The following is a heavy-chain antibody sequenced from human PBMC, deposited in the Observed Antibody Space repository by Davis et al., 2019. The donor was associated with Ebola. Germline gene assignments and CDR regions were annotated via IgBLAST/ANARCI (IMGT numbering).Heavy chain of an antibody. D-gene: IGHD4-17*01. J-gene: IGHJ4*02. Sequence: GESLKISCAASGFTFSSYGMHWVRQAPGKGLEWVAVISYDGSNKYYADSVKGRFTISRDNSKNTLYLQMNSLRAEDTAVYYCAKGSAMTTVTTYGYWGQGTLVTVSS. V-gene: IGHV3-30*18. CDR2: ISYDGSNK. CDR3: AKGSAMTTVTTYGY. CDR1: GFTFSSYG.